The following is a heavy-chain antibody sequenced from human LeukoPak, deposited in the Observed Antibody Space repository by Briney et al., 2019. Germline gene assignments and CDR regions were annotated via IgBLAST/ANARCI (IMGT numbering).Heavy chain of an antibody. CDR1: GDSISSYY. V-gene: IGHV4-4*07. CDR2: IYTSEST. Sequence: SETLSLTCTVSGDSISSYYWSWIRQPAGKGLEWIGRIYTSESTKYNPSLKSRVTMSVDTPKNQLSLKLRSVTAADTAVYYCARSGVVPAAINNWFDPWGQGTLVTVSS. J-gene: IGHJ5*02. D-gene: IGHD2-2*02. CDR3: ARSGVVPAAINNWFDP.